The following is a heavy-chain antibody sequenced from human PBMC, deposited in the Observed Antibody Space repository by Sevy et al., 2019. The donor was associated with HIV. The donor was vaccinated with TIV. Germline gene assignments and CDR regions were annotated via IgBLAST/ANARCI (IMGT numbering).Heavy chain of an antibody. J-gene: IGHJ5*02. CDR3: ARGVNDLWSSWFDP. Sequence: GGSLRLSCAASGFTFSSYSMNWVRQAPGKGLEWVSYISSSCSYIYYADSVKGRFTISRDNAKNSLYLQMNSLRAEDTAVYYGARGVNDLWSSWFDPWGQGTLVTVSS. CDR1: GFTFSSYS. CDR2: ISSSCSYI. D-gene: IGHD3-3*01. V-gene: IGHV3-21*01.